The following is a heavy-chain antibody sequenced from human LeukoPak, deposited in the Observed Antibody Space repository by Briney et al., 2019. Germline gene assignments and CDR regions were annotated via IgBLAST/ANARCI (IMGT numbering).Heavy chain of an antibody. CDR2: IIPIFGTT. CDR3: ARDQGYGAYGLDY. D-gene: IGHD4/OR15-4a*01. V-gene: IGHV1-69*05. Sequence: SVKVSCKASGGTFSSYAISWVRQAPGQGLEWMGRIIPIFGTTNYAQKFQGRVTITTDESTSTAYMELTSLRSEDTAVYYCARDQGYGAYGLDYWGQGTLVTVSS. CDR1: GGTFSSYA. J-gene: IGHJ4*02.